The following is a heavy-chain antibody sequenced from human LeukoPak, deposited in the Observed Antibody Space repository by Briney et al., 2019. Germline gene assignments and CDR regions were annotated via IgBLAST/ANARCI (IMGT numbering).Heavy chain of an antibody. CDR3: ARKLWFGRKFVYYGMDV. D-gene: IGHD3-10*01. Sequence: SETLSLTCAVYGGSSSGYYWSWIRQPPGKGLEWIGEINHSGSTNYNPSLKSRVTISVDTSKNQFSLKLSSVTAADTAVYYCARKLWFGRKFVYYGMDVWGQGTTVTVSS. J-gene: IGHJ6*02. CDR1: GGSSSGYY. V-gene: IGHV4-34*01. CDR2: INHSGST.